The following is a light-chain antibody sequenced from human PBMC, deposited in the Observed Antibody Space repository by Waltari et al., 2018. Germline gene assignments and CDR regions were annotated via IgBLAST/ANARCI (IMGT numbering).Light chain of an antibody. CDR1: QGITND. CDR3: QHYYSIPFT. J-gene: IGKJ3*01. CDR2: EAS. Sequence: DIQMTQSPSSLSASVGARVTITCRASQGITNDLAWYQQKPGETPKLLIYEASSLQSGIPSRFSGSGSGTDFTLTISSLQSEDFATYYCQHYYSIPFTFGPGTKLDIK. V-gene: IGKV1-27*01.